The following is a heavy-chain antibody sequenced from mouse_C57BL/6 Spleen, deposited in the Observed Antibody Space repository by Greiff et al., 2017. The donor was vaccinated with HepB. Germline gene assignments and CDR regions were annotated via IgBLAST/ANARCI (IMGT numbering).Heavy chain of an antibody. J-gene: IGHJ2*01. Sequence: EVQLQQSGPELVKPGASVKISCKASGYTFTDYYMNWVKQSHGKSLEWIGDINPNNGGTSYNQKFKGKATLTVDKSSSTAYMELRSLTSEDSAVYYCARSGHYDYVDYWGQGTTLTVSS. CDR2: INPNNGGT. CDR1: GYTFTDYY. V-gene: IGHV1-26*01. D-gene: IGHD2-4*01. CDR3: ARSGHYDYVDY.